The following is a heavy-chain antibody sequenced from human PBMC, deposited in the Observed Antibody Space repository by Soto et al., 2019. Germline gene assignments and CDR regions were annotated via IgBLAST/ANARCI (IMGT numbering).Heavy chain of an antibody. D-gene: IGHD6-6*01. CDR1: GGSFSGYY. Sequence: QVQLQQWGAGLLKPSETLSFTCAVYGGSFSGYYWSWIRQPPGKGLAWIGENNHSGSTNYNPSLKSRVTRSVDTSKNQFDPKLSAGTAADTAVYYGAIGSIAARLHGGFEYWGQGSLVTDSS. J-gene: IGHJ4*02. V-gene: IGHV4-34*01. CDR2: NNHSGST. CDR3: AIGSIAARLHGGFEY.